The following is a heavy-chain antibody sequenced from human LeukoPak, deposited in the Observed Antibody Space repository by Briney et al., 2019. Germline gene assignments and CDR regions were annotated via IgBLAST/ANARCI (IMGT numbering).Heavy chain of an antibody. CDR3: AKWGDYDILTGYYDSDY. CDR1: GFTFSNYA. CDR2: IVGSGGST. D-gene: IGHD3-9*01. V-gene: IGHV3-23*01. J-gene: IGHJ4*02. Sequence: GGSLRLSCAASGFTFSNYAMSWVRQAPGKGLEWVSAIVGSGGSTYYADSVKGRFTISRDNPKNTLYLQMNSLKAEDTAVYYCAKWGDYDILTGYYDSDYWGQGTLVTVSS.